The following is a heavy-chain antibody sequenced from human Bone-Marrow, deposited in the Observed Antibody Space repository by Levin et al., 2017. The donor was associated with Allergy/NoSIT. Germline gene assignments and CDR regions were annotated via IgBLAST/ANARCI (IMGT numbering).Heavy chain of an antibody. V-gene: IGHV4-59*01. CDR2: IYYSGRT. CDR3: ARLISAGVFDY. D-gene: IGHD2-8*01. Sequence: SQTLSLTCPVSGGSINNYYWTWVRQPPGKGLEWIGYIYYSGRTNYNPSLKSRVIISVDSSKNQFSLHLSSVTAADTAVYYCARLISAGVFDYWGQGALVPVSS. CDR1: GGSINNYY. J-gene: IGHJ4*02.